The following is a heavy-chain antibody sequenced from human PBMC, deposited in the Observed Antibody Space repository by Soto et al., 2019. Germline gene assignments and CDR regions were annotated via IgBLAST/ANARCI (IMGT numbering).Heavy chain of an antibody. CDR1: GFTVSSNY. CDR2: IYSGGST. CDR3: ARTSSGYGGDY. V-gene: IGHV3-66*01. Sequence: EVQLVESGGGLVQPGGSLRLSCAASGFTVSSNYMSWVRQAPGKGLEWVSVIYSGGSTYYADSVKGRFTISRDNSKNTLSLQMNSLRAEDTAVYYCARTSSGYGGDYWGQGTLVTVSS. D-gene: IGHD6-13*01. J-gene: IGHJ4*02.